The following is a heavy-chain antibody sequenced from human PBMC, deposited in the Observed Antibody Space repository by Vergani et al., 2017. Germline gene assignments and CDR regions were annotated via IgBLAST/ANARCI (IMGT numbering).Heavy chain of an antibody. CDR3: ARASLRRNKYYYDSSGYYEYYFDY. V-gene: IGHV1-8*01. D-gene: IGHD3-22*01. J-gene: IGHJ4*02. CDR1: GYTFTSYD. Sequence: QVQLVQSGAEVKKPGASVKVSCKASGYTFTSYDINWVRQATGQGLEWMGWMNPNSGNTCYAQKFQGRVTMTRNTSISTAYMELSSLRSEDTAVYYCARASLRRNKYYYDSSGYYEYYFDYWGQGTLVTVSS. CDR2: MNPNSGNT.